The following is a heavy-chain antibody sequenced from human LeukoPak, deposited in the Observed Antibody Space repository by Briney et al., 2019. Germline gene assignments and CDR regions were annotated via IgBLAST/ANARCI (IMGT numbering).Heavy chain of an antibody. CDR2: IWYDGSNK. D-gene: IGHD4-17*01. CDR3: ARDPNYGDYPTHSDY. J-gene: IGHJ4*02. CDR1: GFTFSSYG. Sequence: GRSLRLSCAASGFTFSSYGMHRVRQAPGKGLEWVAVIWYDGSNKYYADSVKGRFTISRDNSKNTLYLQMNSLRAEDTAVYYCARDPNYGDYPTHSDYWGQGTLVTVSS. V-gene: IGHV3-33*01.